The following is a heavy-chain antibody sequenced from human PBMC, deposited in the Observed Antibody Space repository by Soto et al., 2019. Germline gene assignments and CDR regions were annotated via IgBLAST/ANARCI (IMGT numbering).Heavy chain of an antibody. CDR1: GFNFRDYD. D-gene: IGHD6-13*01. V-gene: IGHV3-23*01. CDR3: SKVHTSSWKLFDL. CDR2: ISASGSVT. Sequence: EVQLLDSGGGLVQPGGSLRLSCAASGFNFRDYDMNWVRQAPGKGLEWVSSISASGSVTYYADSVKGRFTISRDNSKNTLYLQMNSLRVEDTAVYYCSKVHTSSWKLFDLWGQGTPVTVAS. J-gene: IGHJ4*02.